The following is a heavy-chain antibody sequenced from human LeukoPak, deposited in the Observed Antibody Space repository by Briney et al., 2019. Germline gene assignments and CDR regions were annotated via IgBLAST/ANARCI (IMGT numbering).Heavy chain of an antibody. Sequence: SQTLSLTCAISGDSVSSNSAAWNWIRQSPSRGLEWLGRTYYRSKWYNDYAVSVKSRITINPDTSKNQFSLQLNSVTPEDTAVYYCARGEGYCSSTSCRAAYYYYYGMDVWGKGTTVTVSS. V-gene: IGHV6-1*01. CDR1: GDSVSSNSAA. CDR2: TYYRSKWYN. J-gene: IGHJ6*04. CDR3: ARGEGYCSSTSCRAAYYYYYGMDV. D-gene: IGHD2-2*01.